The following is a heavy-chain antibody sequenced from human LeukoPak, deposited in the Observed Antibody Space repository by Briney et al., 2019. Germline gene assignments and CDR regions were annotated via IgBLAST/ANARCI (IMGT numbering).Heavy chain of an antibody. J-gene: IGHJ4*02. CDR3: AREAQDYDAFDY. CDR2: INPDTGGT. CDR1: GYTFSGSY. V-gene: IGHV1-2*02. D-gene: IGHD4/OR15-4a*01. Sequence: ASVKVSCKASGYTFSGSYIHWVRQAPGQGLEWMGWINPDTGGTYYAQKFQGRVTMARDTSISTASMELNRLLSDDTAVYYCAREAQDYDAFDYWGQGTLVTVSS.